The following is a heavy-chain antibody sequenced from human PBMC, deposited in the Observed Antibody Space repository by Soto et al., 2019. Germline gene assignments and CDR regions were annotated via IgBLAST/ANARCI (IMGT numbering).Heavy chain of an antibody. CDR3: VRDGTKTLRDWFDP. CDR2: IYATGTT. Sequence: SETLSLTCTVSGASISGFYWSWIRKSAGKGLEWMGRIYATGTTDYNPSLKSRVMMSVDTSKKQFSLKLRSVTAADTAVYYCVRDGTKTLRDWFDPWGQGISVTVSS. D-gene: IGHD1-1*01. J-gene: IGHJ5*02. V-gene: IGHV4-4*07. CDR1: GASISGFY.